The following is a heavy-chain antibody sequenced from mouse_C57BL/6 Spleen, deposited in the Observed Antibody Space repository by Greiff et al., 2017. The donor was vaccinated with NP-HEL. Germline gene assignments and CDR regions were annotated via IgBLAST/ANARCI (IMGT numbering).Heavy chain of an antibody. Sequence: QVQLQQSGAELVKPGASVKMSCKASGYTFTSYWITWVKQRPGQGLEWIGDIYPGSGSTNYNEKFKSKATLTVDTSSSTAYMQLSSLTSEDSAVYYCARTDYSNLLFAYWGQGTLVTVSA. CDR3: ARTDYSNLLFAY. CDR2: IYPGSGST. CDR1: GYTFTSYW. J-gene: IGHJ3*01. V-gene: IGHV1-55*01. D-gene: IGHD2-5*01.